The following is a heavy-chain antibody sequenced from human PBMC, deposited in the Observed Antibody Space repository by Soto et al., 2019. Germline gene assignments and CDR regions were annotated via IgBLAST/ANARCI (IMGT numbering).Heavy chain of an antibody. Sequence: QVQLVQSGAEVKKPGASLKVSCKASGYTFTTYDFNWVRQAAGQGLEWMGWMNSNSGNTGYAQNFQGRVTMTRDTPTRTAYMELSSLRSEDTAVYYCASGGEYGMDVWGQGTTVIVSS. CDR3: ASGGEYGMDV. CDR1: GYTFTTYD. V-gene: IGHV1-8*01. J-gene: IGHJ6*02. CDR2: MNSNSGNT.